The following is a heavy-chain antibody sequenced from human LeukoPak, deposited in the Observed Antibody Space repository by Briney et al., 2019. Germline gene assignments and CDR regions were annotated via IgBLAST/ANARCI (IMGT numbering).Heavy chain of an antibody. D-gene: IGHD3-9*01. Sequence: GASVKVSCKASGGTFSSYAISWVRQAPGQGLEWMGRIIPILGIANYAQKFQGRVTITADKSTSTAYMELSSLRSEDTAVYYCARPVYYDILTGGGPADYWGQGTLVTVSS. CDR2: IIPILGIA. CDR3: ARPVYYDILTGGGPADY. V-gene: IGHV1-69*04. J-gene: IGHJ4*02. CDR1: GGTFSSYA.